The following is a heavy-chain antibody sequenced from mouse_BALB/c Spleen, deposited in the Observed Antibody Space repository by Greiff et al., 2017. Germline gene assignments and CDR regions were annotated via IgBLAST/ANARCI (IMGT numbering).Heavy chain of an antibody. CDR2: IYPGNGDT. CDR3: ARSDYRYGAWFAY. CDR1: GYTFTSYN. Sequence: QVQLQQPGAELVKPGASVKMSCKASGYTFTSYNMHWVKQTPGQGLEWIGAIYPGNGDTSYNQKFKGKATLTADKSSSTAYMQLSSLTSEDSAVYYCARSDYRYGAWFAYWGQGTLVTVSA. D-gene: IGHD2-14*01. J-gene: IGHJ3*01. V-gene: IGHV1-12*01.